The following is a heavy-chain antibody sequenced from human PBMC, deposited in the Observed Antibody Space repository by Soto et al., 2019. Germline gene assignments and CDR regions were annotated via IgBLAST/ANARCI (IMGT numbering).Heavy chain of an antibody. D-gene: IGHD5-18*01. Sequence: QVQLVQSGAEVKKLGASVKVSCKASGYTFTAYYIHWVRQAPGQGLEWVGWINPNSGDTNYAQRFQGWVTMTGDTSVSTAYMDLTRXRSXXXXXYYCARGGYTYGYGLDYWGQGTLVTVSS. J-gene: IGHJ4*02. CDR2: INPNSGDT. CDR3: ARGGYTYGYGLDY. V-gene: IGHV1-2*04. CDR1: GYTFTAYY.